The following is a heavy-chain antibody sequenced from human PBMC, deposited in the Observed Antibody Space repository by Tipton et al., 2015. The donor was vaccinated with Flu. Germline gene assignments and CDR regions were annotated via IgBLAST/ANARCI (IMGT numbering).Heavy chain of an antibody. J-gene: IGHJ6*02. D-gene: IGHD3-22*01. Sequence: TLSLTCTVSGDSITTGSHFWTRIRQPAGKGLEWIGRIYINGGTKYNPSLKGRVTISLDTSKNQFSLKLNSVTAADTAVYYCARDPIDDSSAYYYDYYYGLDVWGQGTAVTVSS. CDR2: IYINGGT. CDR3: ARDPIDDSSAYYYDYYYGLDV. CDR1: GDSITTGSHF. V-gene: IGHV4-61*02.